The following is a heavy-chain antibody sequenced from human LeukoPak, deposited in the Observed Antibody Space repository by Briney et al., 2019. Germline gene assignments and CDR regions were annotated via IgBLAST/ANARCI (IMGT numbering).Heavy chain of an antibody. J-gene: IGHJ5*02. D-gene: IGHD5-24*01. Sequence: SETLSLTCAVSGYSISSGYYWGWIRQPPGKGLEWTGYIHYSGSTNYNPSLKSRVSISVDTSKNLFSLKLNSVTAADTTVYYCARDIGDDYTNWFDPWGQGTLVTVSS. CDR3: ARDIGDDYTNWFDP. CDR2: IHYSGST. V-gene: IGHV4-61*01. CDR1: GYSISSGYY.